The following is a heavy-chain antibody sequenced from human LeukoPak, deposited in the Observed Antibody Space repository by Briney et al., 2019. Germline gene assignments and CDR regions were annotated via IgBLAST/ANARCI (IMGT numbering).Heavy chain of an antibody. D-gene: IGHD4-23*01. Sequence: SQTLSLTCTVSGGSISSGGYYWSWIRQHPGKGLKWIGYIYYSGSTYYNPSLKSRVTISVDTSKNQFSLKLSSVTAADTAVYYCARVVGRWRAAFDIWGQGTMVTVSS. CDR1: GGSISSGGYY. CDR2: IYYSGST. V-gene: IGHV4-31*03. CDR3: ARVVGRWRAAFDI. J-gene: IGHJ3*02.